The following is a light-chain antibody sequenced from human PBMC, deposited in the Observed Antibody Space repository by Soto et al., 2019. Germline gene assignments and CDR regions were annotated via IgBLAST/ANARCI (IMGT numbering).Light chain of an antibody. CDR2: LGS. CDR1: QSLLHSNGYNY. CDR3: MQALQTPPWT. V-gene: IGKV2-28*01. J-gene: IGKJ3*01. Sequence: DIVMTQSPLSLPVTPGEPASISCRSSQSLLHSNGYNYLDWYLQKPGQSPQLLIYLGSNRASGVPDRSSGSGSGTDFTLKISRVEAEDVGVYYCMQALQTPPWTFGPGTKVDIK.